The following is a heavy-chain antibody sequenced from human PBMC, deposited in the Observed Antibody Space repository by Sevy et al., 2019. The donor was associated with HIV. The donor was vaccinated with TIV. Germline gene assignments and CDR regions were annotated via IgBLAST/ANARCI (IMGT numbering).Heavy chain of an antibody. CDR3: ATLDFWSENPFYGTDV. V-gene: IGHV1-24*01. J-gene: IGHJ6*02. Sequence: ASVKVSCKVSGYTLTKLPMHWVRQAPGKGLEWMGGFDPEDGETIYARRFQGRVTMTEDTSTDTAYMDLGSLRSADTAVYYCATLDFWSENPFYGTDVWGQGTTVTVSS. CDR2: FDPEDGET. D-gene: IGHD3-3*01. CDR1: GYTLTKLP.